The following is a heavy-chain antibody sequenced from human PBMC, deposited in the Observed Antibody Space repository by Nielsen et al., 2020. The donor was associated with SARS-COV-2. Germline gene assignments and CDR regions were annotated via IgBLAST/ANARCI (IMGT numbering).Heavy chain of an antibody. J-gene: IGHJ4*02. Sequence: GESLKISCVASGFTFSGFTMNWVRQAPGKGLEWVANINEDGSVVNYVDSVKGRFTISRDNAGKSLYLQMNSLRAEDTAVYYCARDAAYSRFDYWGQGTLVTVSS. CDR2: INEDGSVV. D-gene: IGHD4-11*01. CDR3: ARDAAYSRFDY. V-gene: IGHV3-7*05. CDR1: GFTFSGFT.